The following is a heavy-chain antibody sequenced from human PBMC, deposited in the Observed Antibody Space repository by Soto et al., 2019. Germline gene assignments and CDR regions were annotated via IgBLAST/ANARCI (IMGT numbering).Heavy chain of an antibody. CDR3: ARDYLVVPHRVIDY. J-gene: IGHJ4*02. Sequence: QVQLVESGGGVVQPGRSLRLSCAASGFTFSSYGMHWVRQAPGKGLEWVAVIWYDGSNKYYADSVKGRFTISRDNSKNTPYLQMNSLGAEDTAVYYSARDYLVVPHRVIDYWGQGTLVTVSS. CDR1: GFTFSSYG. D-gene: IGHD2-2*01. V-gene: IGHV3-33*01. CDR2: IWYDGSNK.